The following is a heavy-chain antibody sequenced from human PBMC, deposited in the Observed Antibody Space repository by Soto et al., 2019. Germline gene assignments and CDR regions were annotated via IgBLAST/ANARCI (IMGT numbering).Heavy chain of an antibody. V-gene: IGHV2-5*01. J-gene: IGHJ5*02. D-gene: IGHD4-17*01. CDR1: GFSLSTSGVG. CDR2: IYWNDDK. CDR3: AHRRLDGDYFRLVGWFDP. Sequence: QITLKEYGPTLVKPTQTLTLTCTFSGFSLSTSGVGVGWIRQPPGKALEWLALIYWNDDKRYSPSLKSRLTITKATANKQMVSTMTYMDPVDTATYYCAHRRLDGDYFRLVGWFDPWGQGTLVTVSS.